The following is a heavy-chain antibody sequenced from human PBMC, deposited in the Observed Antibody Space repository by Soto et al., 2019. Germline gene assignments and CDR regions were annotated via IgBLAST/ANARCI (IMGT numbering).Heavy chain of an antibody. Sequence: PSETLSLTCTVSGGSFSTYFWSWIRLPPGKALEWIGYIYYSGSTNYNPSLKSRVTMSVDTSKNQFSLKLASVTAADTAVYYCAHSFQLRIFDFWGPGTLVTVPS. V-gene: IGHV4-59*08. CDR3: AHSFQLRIFDF. CDR1: GGSFSTYF. D-gene: IGHD3-10*01. J-gene: IGHJ4*02. CDR2: IYYSGST.